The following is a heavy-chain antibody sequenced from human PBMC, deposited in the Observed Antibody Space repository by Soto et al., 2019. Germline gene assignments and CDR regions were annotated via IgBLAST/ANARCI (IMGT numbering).Heavy chain of an antibody. V-gene: IGHV1-3*01. CDR2: INAGNGNT. J-gene: IGHJ4*02. CDR3: ARDLGGWPDY. CDR1: GYTFTSYA. Sequence: QVQLVQSGAEVKKPGASVNVSCKASGYTFTSYAMHWVRQAPGQRLEWMGWINAGNGNTKYSQKFQVRVTITKDTSATTAYMELSSLRSEDTAVYYCARDLGGWPDYWGQGTLVTVSS. D-gene: IGHD2-15*01.